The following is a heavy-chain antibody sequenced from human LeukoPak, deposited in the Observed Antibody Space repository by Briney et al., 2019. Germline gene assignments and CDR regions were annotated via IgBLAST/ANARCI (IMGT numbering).Heavy chain of an antibody. CDR3: ARVSLFFGVVPFDY. V-gene: IGHV1-2*02. Sequence: ASVKVSCKASGYTFTGYYMHWVRQAPGQGLEWMGLINPNSGGTNYAQKFQGRVTMTRDTSISTAYMELSRLRSDDTAVYYCARVSLFFGVVPFDYWGQGTLVTVSS. CDR1: GYTFTGYY. CDR2: INPNSGGT. D-gene: IGHD3-3*01. J-gene: IGHJ4*02.